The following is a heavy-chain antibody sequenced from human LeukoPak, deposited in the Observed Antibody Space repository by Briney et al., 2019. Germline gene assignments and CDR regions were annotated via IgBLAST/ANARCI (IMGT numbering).Heavy chain of an antibody. Sequence: PGGSLRLSCAASGFTFSSYDMHWVRQATGKGLEWVSGINTAGDTYYPGSVKGRLTISRENAKNSLYLQMNSLRAGDTAVYYRARGIPGGFDYWGQGTLVTVSS. D-gene: IGHD1-14*01. V-gene: IGHV3-13*01. CDR1: GFTFSSYD. CDR2: INTAGDT. J-gene: IGHJ4*02. CDR3: ARGIPGGFDY.